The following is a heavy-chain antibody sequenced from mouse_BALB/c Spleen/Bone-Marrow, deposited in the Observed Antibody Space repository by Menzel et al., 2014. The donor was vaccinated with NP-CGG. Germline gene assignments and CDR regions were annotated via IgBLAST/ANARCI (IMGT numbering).Heavy chain of an antibody. CDR2: IDPENGNT. J-gene: IGHJ2*01. Sequence: EVQLQQSGAELVRPGALVKLSSKASGFNIKDYYIHWVKQRPEQGLEWIGWIDPENGNTIYDPRFQGKASITADTSSNTAYLQLSSLTSEDTAVYYCARWGNYYFDYWGQGTTLTVSS. V-gene: IGHV14-1*02. CDR1: GFNIKDYY. CDR3: ARWGNYYFDY.